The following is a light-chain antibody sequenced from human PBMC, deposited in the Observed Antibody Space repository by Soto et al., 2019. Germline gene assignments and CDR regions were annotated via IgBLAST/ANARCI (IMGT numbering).Light chain of an antibody. Sequence: QSALTQPSSVSASPGQSISISCTGTSDDIGAYDYVSWYQQHPGKAPQLILYAVSNRPSGVSTRFSGSKSGNTASLTISGVQADDEADYYCSSYRSSDTLEVFGTGTKSPS. V-gene: IGLV2-14*01. CDR2: AVS. J-gene: IGLJ1*01. CDR1: SDDIGAYDY. CDR3: SSYRSSDTLEV.